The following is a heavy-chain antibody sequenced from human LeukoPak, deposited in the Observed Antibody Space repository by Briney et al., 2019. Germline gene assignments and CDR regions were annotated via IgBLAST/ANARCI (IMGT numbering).Heavy chain of an antibody. Sequence: RPSETLSLTCTVSGGSISSYYWSWIRQPPGKGLEWIGYIYYSGSTNYNPSLKSRVTISVDTSKNQFSLKLSSVTAADTAVYYCARASHWNQLHYFDYWGQGTLVTVSS. D-gene: IGHD1-1*01. CDR2: IYYSGST. CDR3: ARASHWNQLHYFDY. CDR1: GGSISSYY. V-gene: IGHV4-59*12. J-gene: IGHJ4*02.